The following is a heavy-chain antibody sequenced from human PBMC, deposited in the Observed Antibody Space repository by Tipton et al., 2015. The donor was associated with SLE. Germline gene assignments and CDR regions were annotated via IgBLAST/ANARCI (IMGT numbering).Heavy chain of an antibody. D-gene: IGHD3-9*01. Sequence: TLSLTCTVSGASVSSSVYSWGWIRQPPGKGLQWIGAMFYTGSAHYNPSLKGRVAISVDTSKNVFSLKLRSVTAADTAVYYRASGILTGNAAFDVWGQGTMVTVSP. V-gene: IGHV4-39*07. CDR3: ASGILTGNAAFDV. J-gene: IGHJ3*01. CDR2: MFYTGSA. CDR1: GASVSSSVYS.